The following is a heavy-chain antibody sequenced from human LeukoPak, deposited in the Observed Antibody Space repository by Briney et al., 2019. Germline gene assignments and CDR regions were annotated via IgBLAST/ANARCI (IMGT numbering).Heavy chain of an antibody. CDR1: GDSIRSDY. CDR3: ARVYSGPNCGGDCYWRFDY. J-gene: IGHJ4*02. V-gene: IGHV4-59*01. D-gene: IGHD2-21*02. Sequence: TSETLSLTCTVSGDSIRSDYWSWIRQPPGKGLEWIGYIYYTGSTKYNPSLESRVNILLDTPKNQFSLKVTSATAADTAIYYCARVYSGPNCGGDCYWRFDYWGQGILVTVSS. CDR2: IYYTGST.